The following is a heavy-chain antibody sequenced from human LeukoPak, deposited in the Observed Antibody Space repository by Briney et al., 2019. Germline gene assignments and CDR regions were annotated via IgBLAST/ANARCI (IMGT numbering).Heavy chain of an antibody. CDR2: IKADGGEK. V-gene: IGHV3-7*01. J-gene: IGHJ4*02. Sequence: LPGGSLRLSCAASGFTFSTYWMNWFRQTPGKGLEWVAKIKADGGEKDHVASVKGRFTISRDNAKNSLYLQMNSLRAEDTAVYYCARRDGDYYYDSSGYPLGPHDYWGQGTLVTVSS. CDR3: ARRDGDYYYDSSGYPLGPHDY. D-gene: IGHD3-22*01. CDR1: GFTFSTYW.